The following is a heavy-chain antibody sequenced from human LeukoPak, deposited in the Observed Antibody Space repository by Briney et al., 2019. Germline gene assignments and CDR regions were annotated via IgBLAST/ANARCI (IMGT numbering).Heavy chain of an antibody. V-gene: IGHV3-33*01. CDR1: GFTFSSYG. Sequence: GGSLRLSCAASGFTFSSYGMHWVRQAPGKGLEWVAVIWYDGSNKYYADSVKGRFTISRDNSKNTLYLQMNSLRAEDTAVYYCARHYYRDGYSKFDYWGQGTLVTVSS. CDR2: IWYDGSNK. CDR3: ARHYYRDGYSKFDY. D-gene: IGHD5-24*01. J-gene: IGHJ4*02.